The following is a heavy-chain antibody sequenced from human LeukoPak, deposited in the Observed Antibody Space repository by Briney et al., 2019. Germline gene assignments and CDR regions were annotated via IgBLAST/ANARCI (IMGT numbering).Heavy chain of an antibody. CDR2: ISSSSSYI. CDR1: GFTFSSYS. CDR3: AWLYGIQGYGMDV. Sequence: PGGSLRLSCAASGFTFSSYSMNWVRQAPGKGLEWVSSISSSSSYIYYADSVKGRFTISRDNAKNSLYLQMNSLRAEDTAVYYCAWLYGIQGYGMDVWGKGPRSPSPQ. V-gene: IGHV3-21*01. D-gene: IGHD3-16*02. J-gene: IGHJ6*04.